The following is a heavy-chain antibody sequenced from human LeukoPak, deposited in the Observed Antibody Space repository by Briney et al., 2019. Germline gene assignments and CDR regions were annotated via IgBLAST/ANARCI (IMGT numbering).Heavy chain of an antibody. D-gene: IGHD2-21*02. CDR2: MYSVGST. CDR1: GFSFSSYW. J-gene: IGHJ4*02. Sequence: GGSLRLSCAASGFSFSSYWMHWVRQVPGKGLEWVSVMYSVGSTYYADSEKGRFTISRDNSKNTLYLLMNSLRAEDTAVYYCAGSLAYCGGDCRLGDYWGQGTLVTVSS. CDR3: AGSLAYCGGDCRLGDY. V-gene: IGHV3-66*01.